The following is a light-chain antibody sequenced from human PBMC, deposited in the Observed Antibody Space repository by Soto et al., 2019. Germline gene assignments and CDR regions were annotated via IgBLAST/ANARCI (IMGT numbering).Light chain of an antibody. V-gene: IGKV3-15*01. CDR1: QSVSSN. CDR2: GAT. J-gene: IGKJ1*01. Sequence: EIVMTQSASTLSVSPGERATLSCRASQSVSSNLAWYQQKPGQAPRLLIHGATTSATGIPARFSGSGSGTEFTLTISSLQSEDFAVYYCQQYNNWPRTFGQGTKVDI. CDR3: QQYNNWPRT.